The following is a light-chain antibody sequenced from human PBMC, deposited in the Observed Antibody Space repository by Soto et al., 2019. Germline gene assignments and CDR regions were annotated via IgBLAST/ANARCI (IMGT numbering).Light chain of an antibody. V-gene: IGLV1-47*01. CDR2: RNN. Sequence: QPVLTQAPSASGTPGQRVTISCSGSSSNIGSNYVYWYQQLPGTAPKPLIYRNNQRPSGVPDRFSGSKSGTSASLAISGLRSEDEADYYCAAWDNSLSGVVFGGGTKVTVL. CDR1: SSNIGSNY. CDR3: AAWDNSLSGVV. J-gene: IGLJ2*01.